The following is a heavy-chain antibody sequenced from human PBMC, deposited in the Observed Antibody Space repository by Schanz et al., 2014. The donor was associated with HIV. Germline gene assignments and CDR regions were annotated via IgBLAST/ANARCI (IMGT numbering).Heavy chain of an antibody. CDR1: GFTFSTSW. J-gene: IGHJ6*02. Sequence: EVQLVESGGGLVQPGGSLRLSCAASGFTFSTSWMHWVRQAPGKGLGGVSRISSDGSSTSYADSVKGRFTISRDNAKNTLYLQTNSLRGEDTAVYYCAREASLEWLYVVDVWGQGTTVTVSS. CDR3: AREASLEWLYVVDV. V-gene: IGHV3-74*01. D-gene: IGHD3-3*01. CDR2: ISSDGSST.